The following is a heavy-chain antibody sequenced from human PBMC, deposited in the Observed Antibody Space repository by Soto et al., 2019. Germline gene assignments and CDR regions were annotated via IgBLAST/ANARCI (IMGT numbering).Heavy chain of an antibody. Sequence: TLSLTCTVSGGSISSCGWYWSWIRQHPGKVLEWIGYIYYSGSTYYTPSLQSRVTISVETSKNQFSLKLSSVTAADTAVYYCASYVLGSYRSIASWGQVSLVTAPQ. CDR3: ASYVLGSYRSIAS. D-gene: IGHD3-16*02. V-gene: IGHV4-31*03. CDR1: GGSISSCGWY. CDR2: IYYSGST. J-gene: IGHJ4*02.